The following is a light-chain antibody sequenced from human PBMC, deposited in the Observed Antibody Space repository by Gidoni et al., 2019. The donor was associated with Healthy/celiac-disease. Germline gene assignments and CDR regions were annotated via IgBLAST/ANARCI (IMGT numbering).Light chain of an antibody. J-gene: IGKJ1*01. V-gene: IGKV3-15*01. CDR2: GAS. CDR3: QQYNNWHPWT. Sequence: EIVITQSPDTLSVSPGERATLSCRASQSVSSNLAWYQQKPGQAPRLLIYGASTRATGIPARFSGSGSGTEFTLTISSLQSEDFAVYYCQQYNNWHPWTFGQGTKVEIK. CDR1: QSVSSN.